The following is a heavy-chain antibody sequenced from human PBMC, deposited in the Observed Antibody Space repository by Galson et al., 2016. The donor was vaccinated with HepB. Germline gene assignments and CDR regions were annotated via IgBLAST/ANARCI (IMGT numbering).Heavy chain of an antibody. V-gene: IGHV5-10-1*01. CDR1: GYNFNNYW. J-gene: IGHJ3*02. D-gene: IGHD2-21*01. CDR2: IDASDSYT. CDR3: ARPQFGERIAIMGRPFDS. Sequence: QSGAEVKKPGESLRISCKGSGYNFNNYWISWVRQMPGKGLEWMGRIDASDSYTNYSPSFQGHITISVDTSIKTAYLEWSGLEASDTAMYYCARPQFGERIAIMGRPFDSWGQGTMVIVSA.